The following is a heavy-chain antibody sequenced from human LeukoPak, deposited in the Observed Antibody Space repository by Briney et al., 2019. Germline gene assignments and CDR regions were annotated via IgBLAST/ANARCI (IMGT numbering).Heavy chain of an antibody. D-gene: IGHD6-6*01. CDR2: ISGSGGST. J-gene: IGHJ4*02. V-gene: IGHV3-23*01. Sequence: GGFLRLSCAASGFTYSSYAMSWVRKAPGKGLDWVSAISGSGGSTYYADSVQGRFTISRDNSKNTLYLQMNSLRAEDTAIYYCAKDPYSSSTYFDYWGQGTLVIVSS. CDR3: AKDPYSSSTYFDY. CDR1: GFTYSSYA.